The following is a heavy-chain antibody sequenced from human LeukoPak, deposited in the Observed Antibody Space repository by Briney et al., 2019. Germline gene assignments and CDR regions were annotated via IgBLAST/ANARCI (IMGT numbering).Heavy chain of an antibody. J-gene: IGHJ4*02. CDR2: ISGSGAST. D-gene: IGHD2-2*01. CDR1: GFTFSSYG. V-gene: IGHV3-23*01. Sequence: GGSLRLSCAASGFTFSSYGMNWVRQAPRKGLEWVSAISGSGASTKYADSVKGRFTISRDNAKNSLYLQMNSLRAEDTALYYCARGETVPEYFDYWGQGTLVTVSS. CDR3: ARGETVPEYFDY.